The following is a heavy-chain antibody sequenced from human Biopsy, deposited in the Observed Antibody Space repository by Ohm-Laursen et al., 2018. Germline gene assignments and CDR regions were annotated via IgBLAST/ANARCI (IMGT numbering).Heavy chain of an antibody. V-gene: IGHV1-18*04. Sequence: ASVKVSCKASGYTFTAYGISWVRQAPGQGLEWMGWISTYNDDTNIAQKLQGRVTMTTDTSTNTAYMELRSLRSDDTALYYCAREGTSVTFFGKISDYYFDFWGPGTVVTVSS. D-gene: IGHD3-3*01. CDR2: ISTYNDDT. CDR3: AREGTSVTFFGKISDYYFDF. CDR1: GYTFTAYG. J-gene: IGHJ4*02.